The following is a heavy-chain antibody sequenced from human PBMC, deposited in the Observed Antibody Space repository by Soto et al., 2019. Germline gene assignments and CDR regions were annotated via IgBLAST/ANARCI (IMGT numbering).Heavy chain of an antibody. CDR1: GYTFTSYG. J-gene: IGHJ4*02. V-gene: IGHV1-18*01. CDR2: ISAYNGNT. CDR3: ARAEPYYDILTGYSLFDY. D-gene: IGHD3-9*01. Sequence: QVQLVQSGAEVKKPGASVKVSCKASGYTFTSYGISWVRQAPGQGLEWMGWISAYNGNTNYAQKLQCRVTMTTDTPTSTAYMELRSLRSDDKAVYSCARAEPYYDILTGYSLFDYWGQGTLVTVSS.